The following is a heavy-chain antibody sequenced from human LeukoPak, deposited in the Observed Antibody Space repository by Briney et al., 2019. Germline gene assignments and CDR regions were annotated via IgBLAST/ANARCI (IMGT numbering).Heavy chain of an antibody. CDR2: ISGNYGST. J-gene: IGHJ3*01. CDR1: GFTFSSNA. CDR3: AKVVLLLTASDAFDF. D-gene: IGHD2-21*02. Sequence: PGGSLRLSCAASGFTFSSNAMSWVRHAPGKRLEWVTTISGNYGSTYYADSVKGRFTISRDNFKNTVFLRMNSLRAEDTAVYYCAKVVLLLTASDAFDFWGQGTKVTVSS. V-gene: IGHV3-23*01.